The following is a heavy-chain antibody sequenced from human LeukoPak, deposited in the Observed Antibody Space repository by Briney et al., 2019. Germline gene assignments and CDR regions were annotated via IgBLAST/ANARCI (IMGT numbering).Heavy chain of an antibody. Sequence: GGSLRLSCAASGFTFSSYAMSWVRQAPGKGLEWVSAISGSGGSTYYADSVKGRFTISRDNSKNTLYLQMNSLRAEDTAVYYCAKLSKGGRRGEITMVRGYYGMDVWGQGTTVTVS. CDR3: AKLSKGGRRGEITMVRGYYGMDV. D-gene: IGHD3-10*01. CDR1: GFTFSSYA. J-gene: IGHJ6*02. V-gene: IGHV3-23*01. CDR2: ISGSGGST.